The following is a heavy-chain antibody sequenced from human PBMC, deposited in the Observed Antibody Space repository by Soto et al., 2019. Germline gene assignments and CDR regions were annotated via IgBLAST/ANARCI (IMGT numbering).Heavy chain of an antibody. CDR2: INSDGSSA. J-gene: IGHJ3*02. CDR3: ARRGAFPSAFDI. D-gene: IGHD1-26*01. V-gene: IGHV3-74*01. CDR1: GFTFSSYW. Sequence: EVQLVESGGGLVQPGGSLRLSCAASGFTFSSYWMHWVRQAPGKGLVWVSRINSDGSSASYADSVKGRFTISRDNAKNTLNRRMNSLRAENTAVYYCARRGAFPSAFDIWGQGTMVTVSS.